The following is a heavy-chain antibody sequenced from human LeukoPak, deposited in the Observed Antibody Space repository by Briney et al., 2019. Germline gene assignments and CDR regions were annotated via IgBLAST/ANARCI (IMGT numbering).Heavy chain of an antibody. V-gene: IGHV3-7*01. CDR2: IKQDGSEK. D-gene: IGHD2-2*02. CDR3: ASEIPGDY. CDR1: GFTFSRYW. Sequence: GESLRLSCAASGFTFSRYWMSWVRQAPGKGLEWVANIKQDGSEKYYVDSVKGRFTISRDNAKNSLYLQMNSLRAEDTAVYYCASEIPGDYWGQGTLVTVSS. J-gene: IGHJ4*02.